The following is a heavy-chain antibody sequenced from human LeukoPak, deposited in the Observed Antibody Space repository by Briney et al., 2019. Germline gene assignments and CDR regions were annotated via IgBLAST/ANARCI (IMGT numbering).Heavy chain of an antibody. CDR1: GGSISSYY. CDR2: IYYSGST. Sequence: SETLSLTCTVSGGSISSYYWSWIRQPPGKGLEWIGYIYYSGSTNYNPSLKSRVTISVDTSKNQCSLKLSSVTAADTAVYYCARVYFGYYYYMDVWGEGTTVTISS. D-gene: IGHD3-9*01. J-gene: IGHJ6*03. CDR3: ARVYFGYYYYMDV. V-gene: IGHV4-59*01.